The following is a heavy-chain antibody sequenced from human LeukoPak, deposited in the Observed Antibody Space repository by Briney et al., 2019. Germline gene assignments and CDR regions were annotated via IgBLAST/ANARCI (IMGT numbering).Heavy chain of an antibody. V-gene: IGHV4-4*07. CDR3: ARLRRYFDWLPQYYFDY. CDR2: MYVSGSS. D-gene: IGHD3-9*01. J-gene: IGHJ4*02. Sequence: SETLSLTCTFSGGSISSYYWNWIRKPAGKGLEWIGRMYVSGSSNYNPSLKSRVTISVDTSKNQFSLKLSSVAAADTAVYYCARLRRYFDWLPQYYFDYWGQGTLVTVSS. CDR1: GGSISSYY.